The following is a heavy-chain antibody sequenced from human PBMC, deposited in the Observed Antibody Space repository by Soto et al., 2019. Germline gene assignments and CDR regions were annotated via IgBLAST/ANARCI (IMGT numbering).Heavy chain of an antibody. J-gene: IGHJ4*02. CDR1: GFTFSHYN. CDR3: AREGSGTYFDY. D-gene: IGHD1-26*01. Sequence: EVQVGESGGGLVKPGGSLRLSCVASGFTFSHYNMNWVRQAPGKGLEWVSSISSSSSYISYADSMKARFIISGDNSKNSLYLPLSSLRVEDTAVYYCAREGSGTYFDYWGQGTLVTVSP. CDR2: ISSSSSYI. V-gene: IGHV3-21*03.